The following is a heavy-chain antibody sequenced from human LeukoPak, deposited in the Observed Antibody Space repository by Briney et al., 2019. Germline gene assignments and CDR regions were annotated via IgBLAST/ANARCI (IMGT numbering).Heavy chain of an antibody. D-gene: IGHD6-13*01. J-gene: IGHJ4*02. CDR3: ARGGLYSSI. CDR1: GFPFSRYW. V-gene: IGHV4-59*08. CDR2: VSYSGST. Sequence: GSLRLSCAASGFPFSRYWMSWIRQPPGKGLEWIGYVSYSGSTNYNPSLKSRVTISVDTSKNQFSLRLSSVTAADTAVYYCARGGLYSSIWGQGTLVTVSS.